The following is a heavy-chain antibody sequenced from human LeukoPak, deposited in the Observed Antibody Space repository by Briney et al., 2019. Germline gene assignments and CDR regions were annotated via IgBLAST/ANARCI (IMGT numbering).Heavy chain of an antibody. CDR1: GDSVSHYY. D-gene: IGHD5-24*01. CDR3: TRGTREPDF. Sequence: SETLSLTSTVSGDSVSHYYWNWIRQPPGKALVLIGYISNTGDSNYNPSLKSRVTMSLDTSKTQLSLRLTSVTAADTAVYFCTRGTREPDFWGQGTLVTVSS. V-gene: IGHV4-59*02. J-gene: IGHJ4*02. CDR2: ISNTGDS.